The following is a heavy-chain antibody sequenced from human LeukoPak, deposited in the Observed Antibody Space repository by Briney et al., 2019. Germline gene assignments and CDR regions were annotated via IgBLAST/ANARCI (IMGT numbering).Heavy chain of an antibody. J-gene: IGHJ4*02. V-gene: IGHV4-61*02. D-gene: IGHD1-1*01. CDR1: GGSISSGSYY. Sequence: SQTLSLTCTVSGGSISSGSYYWSWIRQPAGKGLEWIGRIHTSGSTNYNPSLKSRVTMSVDTSKNQFSLKLSSVTAADTAVYYCARDWNRYAYWGQGTPVTVSS. CDR3: ARDWNRYAY. CDR2: IHTSGST.